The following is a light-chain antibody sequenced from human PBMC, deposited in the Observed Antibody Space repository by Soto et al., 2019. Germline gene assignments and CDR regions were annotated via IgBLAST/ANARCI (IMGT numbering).Light chain of an antibody. CDR3: QQYGSSGT. J-gene: IGKJ1*01. CDR2: GAP. Sequence: IVMPQSPSTLSLSPGERAGRSCRASERLSSVYLAWYQQRPGQPPRLLIYGAPNRATGIPDRFSGSGSGTDFTLTISRLEPEDFAVYYCQQYGSSGTFGQGTKVDIK. V-gene: IGKV3-20*01. CDR1: ERLSSVY.